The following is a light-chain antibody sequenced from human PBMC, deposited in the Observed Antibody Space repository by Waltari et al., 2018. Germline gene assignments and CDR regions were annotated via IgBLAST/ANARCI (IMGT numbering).Light chain of an antibody. CDR1: RSNTGSHT. CDR3: GAWDDSLRGYV. Sequence: QSMLTQPPSASGTPGQRVTISCSGSRSNTGSHTLNSFQQFPGTAPRLLIYNNNRRPSGVPDRFSASLSGTSASLAISGLQSEDEADYYCGAWDDSLRGYVFGTGTMVTVL. V-gene: IGLV1-44*01. CDR2: NNN. J-gene: IGLJ1*01.